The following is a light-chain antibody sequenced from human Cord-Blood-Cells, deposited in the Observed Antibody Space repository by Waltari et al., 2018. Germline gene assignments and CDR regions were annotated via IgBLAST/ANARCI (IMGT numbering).Light chain of an antibody. J-gene: IGKJ1*01. Sequence: AIQLTQSPSSLSASVGDRVTITCRASQGISSALAGYQQQPGKAPKLLIYDASRLESGVPTRFSGSGSGTDFTLTISILQPEDFATYYCQQFNSYPRTFGQGTKVEIK. CDR1: QGISSA. V-gene: IGKV1-13*02. CDR3: QQFNSYPRT. CDR2: DAS.